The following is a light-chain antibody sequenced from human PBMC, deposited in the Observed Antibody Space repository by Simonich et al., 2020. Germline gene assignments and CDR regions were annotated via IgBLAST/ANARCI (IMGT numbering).Light chain of an antibody. V-gene: IGLV2-14*03. Sequence: QSALTQPASVSGSPGQSSTISCTATSSDVGGFNYVSCYQHHPGKAPKLMIYDVSKRPSGVSNRFSGSKSGNTASLTISGLQAEDEADYYCSSYTSSSTLVFGGGTKLTVL. J-gene: IGLJ2*01. CDR3: SSYTSSSTLV. CDR1: SSDVGGFNY. CDR2: DVS.